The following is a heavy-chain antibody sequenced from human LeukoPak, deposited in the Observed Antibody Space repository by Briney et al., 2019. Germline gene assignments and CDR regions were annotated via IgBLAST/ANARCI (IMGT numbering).Heavy chain of an antibody. J-gene: IGHJ4*02. CDR1: GFTFGDYA. CDR3: TRDAIVGATLDYFDY. D-gene: IGHD1-26*01. Sequence: PGGSLRLSCTASGFTFGDYAMSWVRQAPGKGLEWVGFIRSKAYGGTTEYAASVKGRFTISRDDSKSIAYLQMNSLKTEDTAVYYCTRDAIVGATLDYFDYWGQGTLV. CDR2: IRSKAYGGTT. V-gene: IGHV3-49*04.